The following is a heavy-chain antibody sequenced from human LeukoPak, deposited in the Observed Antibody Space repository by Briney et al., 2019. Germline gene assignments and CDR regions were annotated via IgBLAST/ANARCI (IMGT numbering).Heavy chain of an antibody. CDR1: GFTFSTYA. CDR2: ISGSGGST. V-gene: IGHV3-23*01. D-gene: IGHD6-13*01. CDR3: AKSFSSSWDYFDF. J-gene: IGHJ4*02. Sequence: PGGSLRLSFAASGFTFSTYAMTWVRQAPGKGLEWVSSISGSGGSTYYADSVKGRFTISRDNSKNTLYLQMNSLRAEDTAVYFCAKSFSSSWDYFDFWGQGTLVTVSS.